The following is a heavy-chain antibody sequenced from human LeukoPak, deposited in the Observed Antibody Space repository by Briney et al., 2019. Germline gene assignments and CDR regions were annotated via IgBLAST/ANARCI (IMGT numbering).Heavy chain of an antibody. CDR3: TTTVWGSYRYIDY. Sequence: PGGSLRLSCAASGFTFSNAWMSWVRQAPGKGLEWVGRIKSKTDGGTTDYAAPVKGRFTISRDDLKNTLYLQMNSLKTEDTAVYYCTTTVWGSYRYIDYWGQGTLVTVSS. V-gene: IGHV3-15*01. CDR1: GFTFSNAW. D-gene: IGHD3-16*02. CDR2: IKSKTDGGTT. J-gene: IGHJ4*02.